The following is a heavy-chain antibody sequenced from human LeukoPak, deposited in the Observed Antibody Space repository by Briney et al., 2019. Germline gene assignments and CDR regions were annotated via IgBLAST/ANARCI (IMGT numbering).Heavy chain of an antibody. D-gene: IGHD6-13*01. CDR3: ARIAAAGPNSDY. V-gene: IGHV1-18*01. CDR2: ISAYNGNT. Sequence: ASVKVSCKASGYTFTSYGISWVRQAPRQGLEWMGWISAYNGNTNYAQKLQGRVTMTTDTSTSTAYMELRSLRSDDTAVYYCARIAAAGPNSDYWGQGTLVTVSS. CDR1: GYTFTSYG. J-gene: IGHJ4*02.